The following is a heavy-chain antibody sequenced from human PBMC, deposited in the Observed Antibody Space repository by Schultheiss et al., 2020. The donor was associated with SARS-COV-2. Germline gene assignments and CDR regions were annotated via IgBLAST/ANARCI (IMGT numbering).Heavy chain of an antibody. J-gene: IGHJ4*02. Sequence: SETLSLTCTVSGGSISSYYWSWIRQPPGKGLEWIGYIYYSGSTNYNPSLKSRVTISVDTSKNQFSLKLSSVTAADTAVYYCARSRFLEWFLFDYWGQGTLVTVSS. V-gene: IGHV4-59*08. CDR1: GGSISSYY. CDR3: ARSRFLEWFLFDY. D-gene: IGHD3-3*01. CDR2: IYYSGST.